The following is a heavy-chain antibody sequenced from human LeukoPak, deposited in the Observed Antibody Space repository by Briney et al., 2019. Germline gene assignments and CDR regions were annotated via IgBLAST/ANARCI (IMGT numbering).Heavy chain of an antibody. CDR3: ATTYVTGRYDYFDY. D-gene: IGHD1-1*01. J-gene: IGHJ4*02. Sequence: GGSLRLSCAASGFTFSRYGMSWLRQAPGKGLEWVSVISGSDGSGGTTYYADSVTGRFTISRDNAKNTLYLQMNSLRAEDTAVYYCATTYVTGRYDYFDYWGQGTLVTVSS. CDR2: ISGSDGSGGTT. CDR1: GFTFSRYG. V-gene: IGHV3-23*01.